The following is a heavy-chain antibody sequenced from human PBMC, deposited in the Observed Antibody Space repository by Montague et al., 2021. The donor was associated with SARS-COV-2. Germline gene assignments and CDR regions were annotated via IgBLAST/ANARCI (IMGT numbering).Heavy chain of an antibody. D-gene: IGHD2-21*02. CDR3: ARELQYNWFDP. V-gene: IGHV4-59*01. CDR2: IYYRGTT. Sequence: SETLSLTCTVSGGSIDSYYWSWLRQPPGKGLEWIGYIYYRGTTNYNPSLESRVTMSVDTSKNQFPLNLSPVTAADTAMYYCARELQYNWFDPWGQGTLVTVSS. CDR1: GGSIDSYY. J-gene: IGHJ5*02.